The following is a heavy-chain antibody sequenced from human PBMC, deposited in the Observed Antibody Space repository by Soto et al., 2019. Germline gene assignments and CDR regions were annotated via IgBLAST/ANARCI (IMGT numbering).Heavy chain of an antibody. CDR3: ARAHRGIDAFDI. CDR2: IWYDGSNK. D-gene: IGHD3-10*01. CDR1: GFTFSSYG. Sequence: QVQLVESGGGVVQPGRSLRLSCAASGFTFSSYGMHWVRQAPGKGLEWVAVIWYDGSNKYYADSVKGRFTISRDNSMNTLYLQMNSLRAEDTAVYYCARAHRGIDAFDIWGQGTMVTVSS. J-gene: IGHJ3*02. V-gene: IGHV3-33*01.